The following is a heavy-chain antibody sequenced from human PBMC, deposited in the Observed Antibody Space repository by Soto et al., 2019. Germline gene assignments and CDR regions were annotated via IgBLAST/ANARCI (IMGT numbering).Heavy chain of an antibody. CDR3: ANMPGTAAAGDNFDY. Sequence: GASVKVSCKVSGYTLTELSMHWVRQAPGKGLEWMGGFEPEDGETIYAQKFQGRVTMTEDTSTDTAYMELSSLRSEDTAVYYCANMPGTAAAGDNFDYWGQGTLVTVSS. CDR2: FEPEDGET. V-gene: IGHV1-24*01. CDR1: GYTLTELS. D-gene: IGHD6-13*01. J-gene: IGHJ4*02.